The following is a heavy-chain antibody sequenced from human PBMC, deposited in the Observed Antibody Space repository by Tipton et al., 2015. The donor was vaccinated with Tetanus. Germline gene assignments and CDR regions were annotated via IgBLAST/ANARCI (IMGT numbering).Heavy chain of an antibody. CDR2: VWFDGSNA. CDR3: ARDRGFYTSGWWARYFDS. Sequence: SLRLSCAASGFNFKTYGMHWVRQAPGKGLEWVAVVWFDGSNATYVDSVTGRFIISRDNAKNSVYLQMDSLRVEDTAVYYCARDRGFYTSGWWARYFDSWGQGILVTVSS. D-gene: IGHD6-19*01. CDR1: GFNFKTYG. V-gene: IGHV3-33*01. J-gene: IGHJ4*02.